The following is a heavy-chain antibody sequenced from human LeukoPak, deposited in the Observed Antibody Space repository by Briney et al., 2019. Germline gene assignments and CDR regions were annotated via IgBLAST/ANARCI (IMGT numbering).Heavy chain of an antibody. CDR2: IGSNSGGT. D-gene: IGHD2-2*01. Sequence: ASVKVSCKASGYTFTGYYIHWVRQAPGQGLEWMGWIGSNSGGTRYAQKFQDRVTMTRDTSISTAYMELNSLGSGDTAVYYCARRPGRSSSLPYGMFLWGQGTTVIVSS. CDR1: GYTFTGYY. V-gene: IGHV1-2*02. CDR3: ARRPGRSSSLPYGMFL. J-gene: IGHJ6*02.